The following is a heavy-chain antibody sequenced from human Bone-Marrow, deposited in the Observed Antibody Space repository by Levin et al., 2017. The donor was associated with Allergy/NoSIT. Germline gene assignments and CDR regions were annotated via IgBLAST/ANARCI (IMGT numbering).Heavy chain of an antibody. D-gene: IGHD6-19*01. J-gene: IGHJ6*02. V-gene: IGHV3-30-3*01. CDR2: ISYDGSTK. CDR1: GLTFSNDA. CDR3: ARVVHDSSGWYPFYYYGMDV. Sequence: GESLKISCAASGLTFSNDAMHWVRQAPGKGLEWVSVISYDGSTKYYADSVKGRFTISRDNSKNTLYLEMNSLRAEDTAMYYCARVVHDSSGWYPFYYYGMDVWGQGTAVTVSS.